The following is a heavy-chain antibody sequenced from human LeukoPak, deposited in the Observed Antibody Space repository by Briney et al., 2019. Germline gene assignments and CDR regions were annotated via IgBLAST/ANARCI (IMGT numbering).Heavy chain of an antibody. CDR3: ARDPIAYCGGDCYSNWFDP. V-gene: IGHV3-33*01. Sequence: GGSLRLSCAASGFTFSSYGMHWVRQAPGKGLEWVAVIWYDGSNKHYVDSVKGRFTISRDNSKNTLYLQMNSLRAEDTAVYYCARDPIAYCGGDCYSNWFDPWGQGTLVTVSS. CDR2: IWYDGSNK. CDR1: GFTFSSYG. J-gene: IGHJ5*02. D-gene: IGHD2-21*02.